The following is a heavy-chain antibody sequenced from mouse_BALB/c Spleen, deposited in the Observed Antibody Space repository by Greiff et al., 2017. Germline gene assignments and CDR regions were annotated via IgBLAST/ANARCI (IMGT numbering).Heavy chain of an antibody. CDR1: GFSFTSYG. D-gene: IGHD2-4*01. CDR3: ATGSTMITTGAFFAY. CDR2: IWAGGST. J-gene: IGHJ3*01. V-gene: IGHV2-9*02. Sequence: VKLMESGPGLVAPSQSLSITCTVSGFSFTSYGVHWVRQPPGKGLEWLGVIWAGGSTNYNSALMSRLSISKDNSKSQVFLKMNSLQTDDTAMYYCATGSTMITTGAFFAYWGQGTLVTVSA.